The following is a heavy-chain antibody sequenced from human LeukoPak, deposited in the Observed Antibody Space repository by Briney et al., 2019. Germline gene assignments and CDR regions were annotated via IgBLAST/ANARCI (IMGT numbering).Heavy chain of an antibody. V-gene: IGHV1-69*05. CDR1: GGTFSSYA. CDR2: IIPIFGTA. Sequence: GASVKVSCKASGGTFSSYAISWVRQAPGQGLEWMGGIIPIFGTANYAQKFQGRVTITTDESTSTAYMELSSLRSEDTAVYYCARDSGVYSSSSHYCYYYMDVWGKGTTVTVSS. J-gene: IGHJ6*03. D-gene: IGHD6-6*01. CDR3: ARDSGVYSSSSHYCYYYMDV.